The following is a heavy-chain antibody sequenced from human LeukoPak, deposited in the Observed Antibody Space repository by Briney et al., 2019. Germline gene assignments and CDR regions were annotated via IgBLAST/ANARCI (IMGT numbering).Heavy chain of an antibody. CDR2: INHSGST. CDR3: ARGQYYFDY. D-gene: IGHD6-19*01. V-gene: IGHV4-34*01. J-gene: IGHJ4*02. Sequence: PSETLSLTCAVYGGSFSGYYWSWIRQPPGKGLEWIGEINHSGSTNYNPSLKSRVTISVDTSKNQFSLKLSSVTAADTAVYYCARGQYYFDYWGQGTLVTVSS. CDR1: GGSFSGYY.